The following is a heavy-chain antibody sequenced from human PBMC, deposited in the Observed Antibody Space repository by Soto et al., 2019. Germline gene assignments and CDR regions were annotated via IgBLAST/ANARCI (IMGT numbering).Heavy chain of an antibody. V-gene: IGHV3-21*01. Sequence: GESLKISCAASGFTFSSYSMHWVRQAPGKGLEWVPSIGTRSDIYYADSVKGRFTISRDNAKNSLSLQMNSMTAEDTAVYYCAREETAWPLAYGLDVWGQGTTVTVSS. CDR1: GFTFSSYS. J-gene: IGHJ6*02. CDR2: IGTRSDI. CDR3: AREETAWPLAYGLDV. D-gene: IGHD2-21*02.